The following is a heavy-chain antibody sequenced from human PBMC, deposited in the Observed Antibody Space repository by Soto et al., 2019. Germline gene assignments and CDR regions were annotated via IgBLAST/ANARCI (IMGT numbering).Heavy chain of an antibody. Sequence: GGSLRLSCAASGFTFSSYAMSWVRQAPGKGLEWVSAISGIGGSTYYADSVKGRFTISRDNSKNTLYLQMNSLRAEDTAVYYCAKGSLPIRTHYFDYWGQGTLVTVSS. CDR2: ISGIGGST. D-gene: IGHD2-15*01. CDR1: GFTFSSYA. J-gene: IGHJ4*02. CDR3: AKGSLPIRTHYFDY. V-gene: IGHV3-23*01.